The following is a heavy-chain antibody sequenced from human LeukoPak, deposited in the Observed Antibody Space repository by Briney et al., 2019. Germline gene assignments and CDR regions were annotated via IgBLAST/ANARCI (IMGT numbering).Heavy chain of an antibody. V-gene: IGHV3-74*01. Sequence: GGSLRLSCAASGFTFSSYWMHWVRQAPGKGLVRVSRINSDGSSATYADSVKGRFTISRDNAKNTLYLEMNSLRAEDTAVYYCARGPPWYFDLWGRGTLVTVSS. CDR3: ARGPPWYFDL. CDR1: GFTFSSYW. D-gene: IGHD6-25*01. CDR2: INSDGSSA. J-gene: IGHJ2*01.